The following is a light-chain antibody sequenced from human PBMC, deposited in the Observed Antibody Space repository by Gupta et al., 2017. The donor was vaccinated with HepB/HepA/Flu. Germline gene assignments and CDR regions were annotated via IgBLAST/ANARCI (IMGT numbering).Light chain of an antibody. J-gene: IGKJ4*01. CDR3: HQDYTAPLT. V-gene: IGKV4-1*01. CDR1: QSVLYSSNNKYY. CDR2: WAC. Sequence: DILMTQSPDSLAVSVGERATITCKSSQSVLYSSNNKYYLAWNQQKPRQPPQLLLYWACTRESGIPGRLSTRASVTDFTLTIRCLHVEAVAVYYCHQDYTAPLTFGGGTKVEIK.